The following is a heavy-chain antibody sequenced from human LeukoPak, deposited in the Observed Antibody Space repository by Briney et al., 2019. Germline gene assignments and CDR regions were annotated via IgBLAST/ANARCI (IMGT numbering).Heavy chain of an antibody. CDR1: GFTFSSYA. V-gene: IGHV3-23*01. CDR3: AKTWKQWLAEGGAFDI. Sequence: GGSLRLSCAASGFTFSSYAMSWVRQAPGKGLEWVSAISGSGGSTYYADSVKGRFTISRDNSKNTLYLQMNSLRAEDTAVYYCAKTWKQWLAEGGAFDIWGQGTMVTVSS. D-gene: IGHD6-19*01. CDR2: ISGSGGST. J-gene: IGHJ3*02.